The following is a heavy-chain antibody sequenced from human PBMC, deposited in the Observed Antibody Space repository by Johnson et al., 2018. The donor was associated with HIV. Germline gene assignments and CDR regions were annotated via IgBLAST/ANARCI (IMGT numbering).Heavy chain of an antibody. D-gene: IGHD3-16*01. CDR1: GFTFSSYA. CDR2: ISNDGSAK. Sequence: VQLVESGGGVVQPGRSLRLSCAASGFTFSSYAMHWVRQAPGKGLEWVAVISNDGSAKYYAYSVKGRFTISRDNSKKTLYLQMISLRTEDTAVYYCAREGESLLDAFDIWGQGTMVTVSA. V-gene: IGHV3-30*04. CDR3: AREGESLLDAFDI. J-gene: IGHJ3*02.